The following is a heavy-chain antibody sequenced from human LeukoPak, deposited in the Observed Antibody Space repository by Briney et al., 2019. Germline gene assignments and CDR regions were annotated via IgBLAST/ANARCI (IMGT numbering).Heavy chain of an antibody. V-gene: IGHV4-30-4*01. J-gene: IGHJ5*02. Sequence: KASETLSLTCTVSGGSISSGDYYWRWIRQPPGKGLEWIGYIYYSGSTYYNPSLKSRVTISVDTSKNQFSLKLSSVTAADTAVYYCARGTTDWFDPWGQGTLVTVSS. D-gene: IGHD1-7*01. CDR1: GGSISSGDYY. CDR3: ARGTTDWFDP. CDR2: IYYSGST.